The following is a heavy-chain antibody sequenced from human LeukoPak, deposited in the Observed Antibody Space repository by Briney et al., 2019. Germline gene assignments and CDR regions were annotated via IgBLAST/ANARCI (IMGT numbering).Heavy chain of an antibody. CDR3: ARRGYSYGWKFYYFDY. CDR1: GGSISSSSYY. Sequence: SETLSLTCTVSGGSISSSSYYWGWIRQPPGKGLEWIGSIYYSGSTYYNPSLKSRVTISVDTSKNQFSLKLSSVTAADTAVYYCARRGYSYGWKFYYFDYWGQGTLVTVSS. V-gene: IGHV4-39*07. J-gene: IGHJ4*02. D-gene: IGHD5-18*01. CDR2: IYYSGST.